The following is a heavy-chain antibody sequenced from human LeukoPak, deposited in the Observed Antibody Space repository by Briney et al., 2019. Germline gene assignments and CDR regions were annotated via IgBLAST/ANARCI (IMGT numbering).Heavy chain of an antibody. D-gene: IGHD3-10*01. Sequence: GGSLRLSCAASGFTFSGYSMNWVRQAPGKGLEWVSYISSSSRTIYYADSVKGRYTISRDNAKNSVDLQMNSLRDEDTAVYYCARDRTGWFYGSGSYTDAFDMWGQGTMVTVSS. CDR3: ARDRTGWFYGSGSYTDAFDM. CDR1: GFTFSGYS. CDR2: ISSSSRTI. V-gene: IGHV3-48*02. J-gene: IGHJ3*02.